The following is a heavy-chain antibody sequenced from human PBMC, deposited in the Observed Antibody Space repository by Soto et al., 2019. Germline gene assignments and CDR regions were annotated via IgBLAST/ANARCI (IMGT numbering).Heavy chain of an antibody. D-gene: IGHD6-19*01. J-gene: IGHJ4*02. CDR1: GGSISSDNW. V-gene: IGHV4-4*02. Sequence: QVQIQESGPGLVKPSGTLSLTCAVSGGSISSDNWWSWVRQPPGKGLEWIGEIYHSGRTNYNPSLKTRVIISADKSKNQVSLPLSSVTAADTAVYYCARDQDSGGGLDSWGLGTLVTVSS. CDR2: IYHSGRT. CDR3: ARDQDSGGGLDS.